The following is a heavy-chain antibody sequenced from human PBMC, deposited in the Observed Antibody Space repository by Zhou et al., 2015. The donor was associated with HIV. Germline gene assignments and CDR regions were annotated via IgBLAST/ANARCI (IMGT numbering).Heavy chain of an antibody. V-gene: IGHV1-69*09. Sequence: QVQLVQSGAEVKKPGSSVKVSCKASGGTFSSYTISWVRQAPGQGLEWMGRIIPILGIANYAQKFQGRVTITADKSTSTAYMELSSLRSEDTAVYYCAARSIGYCSSTSCYRGNAFDIWGQGTMVTVSS. CDR1: GGTFSSYT. D-gene: IGHD2-2*01. J-gene: IGHJ3*02. CDR2: IIPILGIA. CDR3: AARSIGYCSSTSCYRGNAFDI.